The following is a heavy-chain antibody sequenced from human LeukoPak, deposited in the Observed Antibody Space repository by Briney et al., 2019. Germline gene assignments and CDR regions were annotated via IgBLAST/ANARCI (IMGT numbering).Heavy chain of an antibody. CDR3: ARAGVWDYSDSSGYHNAAFDI. CDR2: MNPNSGNT. J-gene: IGHJ3*02. CDR1: GYTSTSYD. D-gene: IGHD3-22*01. Sequence: GASVKVSCKASGYTSTSYDINWVRQATGQGLEWMGWMNPNSGNTGYAQKFQGRVTMTRNTSISTAYMDLSRLRSDDTAVYYCARAGVWDYSDSSGYHNAAFDIWGQGTMVTVSS. V-gene: IGHV1-8*01.